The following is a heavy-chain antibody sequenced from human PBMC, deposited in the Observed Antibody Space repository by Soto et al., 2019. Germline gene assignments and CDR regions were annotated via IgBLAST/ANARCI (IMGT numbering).Heavy chain of an antibody. V-gene: IGHV4-59*12. Sequence: SETLSLTCTVSGDSISTDYWSWIRQSPGEGLEWIGFIYYGGSTNYNPSLKSRVTISVDTSKNQFSLKLSPVTAADTAVYYCATAAGTPPDYNWFDPWGQGTLVTVPS. CDR1: GDSISTDY. CDR3: ATAAGTPPDYNWFDP. D-gene: IGHD6-13*01. CDR2: IYYGGST. J-gene: IGHJ5*02.